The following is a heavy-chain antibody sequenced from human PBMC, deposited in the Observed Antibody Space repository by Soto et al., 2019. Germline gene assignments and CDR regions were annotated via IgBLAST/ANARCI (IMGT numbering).Heavy chain of an antibody. V-gene: IGHV3-64D*06. Sequence: LRLSCSASGFTFSSYAMHWVRQAPGKGLEYVSAIGSKGGSTYYADSVKGRFTISRDNSKNTLYLQMSSLRAEDTAVYYCVKAAWGFYGMDVWGQGTTVTVSS. CDR2: IGSKGGST. CDR1: GFTFSSYA. J-gene: IGHJ6*02. D-gene: IGHD3-16*01. CDR3: VKAAWGFYGMDV.